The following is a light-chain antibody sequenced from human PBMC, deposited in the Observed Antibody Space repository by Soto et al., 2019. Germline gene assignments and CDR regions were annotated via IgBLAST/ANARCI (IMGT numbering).Light chain of an antibody. CDR1: PSVTNY. CDR2: GAF. V-gene: IGKV3-11*01. CDR3: QQRNIWPPVT. Sequence: PGERATLSCMASPSVTNYLAWYQQKPGRPPRLLIYGAFNRAAGIPARFSGSGSGTDFTLTISSLEPEDSAVYYCQQRNIWPPVTFGQGTRLEIK. J-gene: IGKJ5*01.